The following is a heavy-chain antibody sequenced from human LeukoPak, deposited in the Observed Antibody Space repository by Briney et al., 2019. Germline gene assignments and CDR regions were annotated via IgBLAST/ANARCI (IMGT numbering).Heavy chain of an antibody. CDR3: ARHDYLDRPGREYYFDY. V-gene: IGHV4-38-2*01. D-gene: IGHD4-11*01. CDR1: GYSISSGYY. Sequence: SETPSLTXAVSGYSISSGYYWGWIRQPPGKGLEWIGSIYHSGSTYYNPSLKSRVTISVDTSKNQFSLKLSSVTAADTAVYYCARHDYLDRPGREYYFDYWGQGTLVTVSS. CDR2: IYHSGST. J-gene: IGHJ4*02.